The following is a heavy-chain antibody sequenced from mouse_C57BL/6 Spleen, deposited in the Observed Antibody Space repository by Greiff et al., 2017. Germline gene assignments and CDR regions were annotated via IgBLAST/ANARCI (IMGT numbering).Heavy chain of an antibody. CDR2: ICWDDDK. Sequence: QVTLKVSGPGLLQPSQTLSLTCSFSGFSLSTFGMGVGWLRQPSGKGLEWLAHICWDDDKYYNPALKSRLTNSKDTSNNQVFLKIANVDAADTATYYYARIWELHFDDWGQGTTLTVSS. CDR1: GFSLSTFGMG. D-gene: IGHD4-1*01. CDR3: ARIWELHFDD. V-gene: IGHV8-8*01. J-gene: IGHJ2*01.